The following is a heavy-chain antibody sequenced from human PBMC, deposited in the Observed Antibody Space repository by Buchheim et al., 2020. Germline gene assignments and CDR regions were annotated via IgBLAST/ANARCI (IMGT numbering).Heavy chain of an antibody. CDR1: GYTFTSYA. D-gene: IGHD6-19*01. V-gene: IGHV1-3*01. Sequence: QVQLVQSGAEVKKPGASVKVSCKASGYTFTSYAMHWVRQAPGQRLEWMGWINAGNGNTKYSQKFQGRVNITRDTSASTAYMELSSLRSEDTAVYYCARARVLTTGYSSGWYLAWGQGTL. CDR2: INAGNGNT. CDR3: ARARVLTTGYSSGWYLA. J-gene: IGHJ5*02.